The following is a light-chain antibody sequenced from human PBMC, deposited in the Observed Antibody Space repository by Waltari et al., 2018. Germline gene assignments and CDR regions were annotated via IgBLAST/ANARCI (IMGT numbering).Light chain of an antibody. Sequence: DIQMTQSPSSVSASIGDRVTITCRASHNINTWLAWYQQKPGKGPNLLIFGGSSVQTGLPSRFSGSGSGTFFALTINGLQPEDSATYFCQQGSSVPPTFGQGTIVEVK. CDR1: HNINTW. J-gene: IGKJ1*01. CDR2: GGS. CDR3: QQGSSVPPT. V-gene: IGKV1-12*01.